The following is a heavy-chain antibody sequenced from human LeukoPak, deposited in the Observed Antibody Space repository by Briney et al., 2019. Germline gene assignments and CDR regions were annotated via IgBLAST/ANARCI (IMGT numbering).Heavy chain of an antibody. J-gene: IGHJ6*03. CDR2: INSDETIT. D-gene: IGHD4-17*01. CDR3: ASSGITVTTSYFYYMDV. V-gene: IGHV3-74*01. Sequence: PGGSLRLSCAASGFTFSRYWMLWVRQAPGKGLVCVSRINSDETITNYARSVKCLFSISKENAKNTLSLQLNSLGAEDTAVYYCASSGITVTTSYFYYMDVWGKGTTVTVSS. CDR1: GFTFSRYW.